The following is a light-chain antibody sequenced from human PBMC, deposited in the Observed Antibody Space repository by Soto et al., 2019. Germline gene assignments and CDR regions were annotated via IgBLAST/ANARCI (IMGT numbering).Light chain of an antibody. CDR3: QQYYSTPRT. Sequence: DIVLTQSPDSLAIHLGERANITCKYGQSVLYSSNNKNYLAWYQQKPGQPPKLLIYWASTRESGVPDRFSGSGSGTDFTLTISSLQAEDVAVYYCQQYYSTPRTFGQGTKVDIK. CDR1: QSVLYSSNNKNY. V-gene: IGKV4-1*01. CDR2: WAS. J-gene: IGKJ1*01.